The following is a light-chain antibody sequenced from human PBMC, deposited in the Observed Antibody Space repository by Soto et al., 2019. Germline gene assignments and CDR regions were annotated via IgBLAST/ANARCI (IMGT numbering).Light chain of an antibody. J-gene: IGLJ2*01. CDR1: SSDIGGYEY. V-gene: IGLV2-14*01. CDR2: DVN. Sequence: QSALTQPASVSGSPGQSITLSCTGTSSDIGGYEYVSWYQRHPGKAPKLIIYDVNNRPSGVSNRFSGSKSGNTASLTISGLQAEDEADYYCTSYASGSSHVVFGGGTKLTV. CDR3: TSYASGSSHVV.